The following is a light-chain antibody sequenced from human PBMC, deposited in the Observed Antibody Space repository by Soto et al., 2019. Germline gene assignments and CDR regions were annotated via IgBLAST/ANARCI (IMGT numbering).Light chain of an antibody. CDR2: AAS. J-gene: IGKJ3*01. CDR1: QSISSY. Sequence: DIQMTQSPSSLSASVGDRVTITCRASQSISSYLNWYQQKPGKAPKLLIYAASSLQRGVPSRFSGSGSGTDFTLTISSLQPEDFATYYCQQSYSTPFTFGPGTKVDI. CDR3: QQSYSTPFT. V-gene: IGKV1-39*01.